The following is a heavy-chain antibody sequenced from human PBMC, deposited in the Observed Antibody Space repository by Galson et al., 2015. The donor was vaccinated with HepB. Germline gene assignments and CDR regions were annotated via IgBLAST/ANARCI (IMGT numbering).Heavy chain of an antibody. CDR3: AKNRGVGATQGDAFDI. J-gene: IGHJ3*02. Sequence: SLRLSCAASGFTFSSYGMHWVRQAPGKGLEWVAFIRYDGSNKYYADSVKGRFTISRDNSKNTLYLQMNSLRAEDTAVYYCAKNRGVGATQGDAFDIWGQGTMVIVSS. CDR2: IRYDGSNK. V-gene: IGHV3-30*02. D-gene: IGHD1-26*01. CDR1: GFTFSSYG.